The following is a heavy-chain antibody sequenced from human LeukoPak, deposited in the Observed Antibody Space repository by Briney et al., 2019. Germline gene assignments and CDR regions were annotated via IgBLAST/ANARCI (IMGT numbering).Heavy chain of an antibody. Sequence: PGGSLRLSCAASGFTFNNYEINWVRQAPGKGLERVSYISSSGSTIYYADSVKGRFTISRDNAKNSLYLQMNSLRAEDTAVYYCARDKGICWYVSYDYSIIGDVWGKGTTVTISS. D-gene: IGHD6-13*01. CDR3: ARDKGICWYVSYDYSIIGDV. CDR1: GFTFNNYE. J-gene: IGHJ6*04. CDR2: ISSSGSTI. V-gene: IGHV3-48*03.